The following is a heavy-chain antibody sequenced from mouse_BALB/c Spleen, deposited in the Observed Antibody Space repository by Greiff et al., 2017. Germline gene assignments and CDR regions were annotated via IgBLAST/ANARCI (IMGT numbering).Heavy chain of an antibody. V-gene: IGHV14-3*02. CDR3: AGHGYYAMDY. CDR2: IDPANGNT. CDR1: GFNIKDTY. J-gene: IGHJ4*01. Sequence: EVQLQQSGAELVKPGASVKLSCTASGFNIKDTYMPWVKQRPEQGLEWIGRIDPANGNTKYDPKFQGKATITADTSSNTAYLQLSSLTSEDTAVYYCAGHGYYAMDYWGQGTSVTVSS.